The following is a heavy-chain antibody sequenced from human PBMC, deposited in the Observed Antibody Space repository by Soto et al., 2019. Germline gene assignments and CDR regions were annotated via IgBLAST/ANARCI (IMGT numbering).Heavy chain of an antibody. Sequence: QVQLQESGAGLVKPSQTLSLTCTVSGGSISSGCYYWIWIRPHPGKGLEWIAYIYNSGSTYYTPSLTSRVTISVETSKTLFALKLSSVTAADTAVYYCASDNIFHGGMDVWGQVTTVTVSS. J-gene: IGHJ6*02. V-gene: IGHV4-31*03. CDR1: GGSISSGCYY. CDR3: ASDNIFHGGMDV. CDR2: IYNSGST.